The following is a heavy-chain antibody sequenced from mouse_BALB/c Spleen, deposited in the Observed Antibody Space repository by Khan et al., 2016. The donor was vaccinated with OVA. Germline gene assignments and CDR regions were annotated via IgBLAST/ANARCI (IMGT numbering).Heavy chain of an antibody. CDR3: ARSRVTTREFAY. V-gene: IGHV1S56*01. D-gene: IGHD2-1*01. Sequence: QVQLQQSGPELVKPGASVRISCKASGYTFTNYYIHWVKQRPGQGLEWIGWIYPGNVNTKYNEKFKGKATLTTDKSSSTAYMQLSSLTSEDSAVYFCARSRVTTREFAYWGQGTLVTVSA. J-gene: IGHJ3*01. CDR2: IYPGNVNT. CDR1: GYTFTNYY.